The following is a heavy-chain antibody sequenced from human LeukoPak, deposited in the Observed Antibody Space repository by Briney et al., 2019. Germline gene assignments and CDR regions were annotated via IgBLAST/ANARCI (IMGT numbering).Heavy chain of an antibody. CDR3: ASSLSGSYYQNWFDP. Sequence: GASVKVSCKASGYTFTSYYMHWVRQAPGQGLEWMGIINPSGGSTSYAQKFQGRVTMTRDMSTSTVYMELSSLRSEDTAVYYCASSLSGSYYQNWFDPWGQGTLVTVSS. J-gene: IGHJ5*02. D-gene: IGHD1-26*01. CDR2: INPSGGST. V-gene: IGHV1-46*01. CDR1: GYTFTSYY.